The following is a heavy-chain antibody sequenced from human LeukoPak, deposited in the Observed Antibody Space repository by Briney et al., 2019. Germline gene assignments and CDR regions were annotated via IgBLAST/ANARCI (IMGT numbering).Heavy chain of an antibody. Sequence: GGSLRLSCVGSGFTFNNAWMSWVRQAPGKGLEWVGRIRTTTDSGTTDYAAPVRGRFTISRDDSKNTLYLQMNSLKTEDTAVYYCTTGPVCSGGCYPARFDYWGQGTLVIVSS. CDR3: TTGPVCSGGCYPARFDY. J-gene: IGHJ4*02. CDR2: IRTTTDSGTT. D-gene: IGHD2-21*02. V-gene: IGHV3-15*01. CDR1: GFTFNNAW.